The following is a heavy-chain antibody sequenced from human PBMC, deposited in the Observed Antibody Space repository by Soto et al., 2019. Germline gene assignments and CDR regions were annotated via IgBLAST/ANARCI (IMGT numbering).Heavy chain of an antibody. D-gene: IGHD3-9*01. V-gene: IGHV2-5*02. J-gene: IGHJ4*02. CDR2: IYWDDDK. CDR1: GFSLSTSGVG. Sequence: SGPTLVNPTQTLTLTCTFSGFSLSTSGVGVGWIRQPPGKALEWLALIYWDDDKRYSPSLKSRLTITKDTSKNQVVLTMTNMDPVDTATYYCAHRRREDDILTNQYYFDYWGQGTLVTVSS. CDR3: AHRRREDDILTNQYYFDY.